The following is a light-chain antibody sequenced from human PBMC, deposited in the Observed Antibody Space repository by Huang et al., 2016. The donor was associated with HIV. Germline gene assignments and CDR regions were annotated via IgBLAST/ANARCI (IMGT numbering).Light chain of an antibody. Sequence: DIQLTQSPSSLSASVGDRITITCRSSQRLNSFLNWYQQKPGKPPKLLIYAASELEKGVPSRFSGRGALTDFTLTISNLQPDDFATYFCQQSFDDPPTFGQGTKVDLK. J-gene: IGKJ1*01. CDR3: QQSFDDPPT. CDR2: AAS. V-gene: IGKV1-39*01. CDR1: QRLNSF.